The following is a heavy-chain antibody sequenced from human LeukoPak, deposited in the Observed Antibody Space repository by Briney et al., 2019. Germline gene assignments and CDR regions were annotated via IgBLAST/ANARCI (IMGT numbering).Heavy chain of an antibody. CDR1: GFTFTSYD. Sequence: ASVKVSCRTSGFTFTSYDIHWVRQATGQGLEWMGWMNPDSGNTGYAQKFQGRVTMTRNTSISTAYMELSSLRSEDTAVYYCAGGGILRYFDWLGSGGMDVWGQGTTVTVSS. V-gene: IGHV1-8*01. CDR3: AGGGILRYFDWLGSGGMDV. CDR2: MNPDSGNT. J-gene: IGHJ6*02. D-gene: IGHD3-9*01.